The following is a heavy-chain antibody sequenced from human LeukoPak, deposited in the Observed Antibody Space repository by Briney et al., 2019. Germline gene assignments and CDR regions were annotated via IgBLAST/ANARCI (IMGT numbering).Heavy chain of an antibody. D-gene: IGHD3-10*01. CDR3: ARGPYYYGSGSYFGGYYFDY. V-gene: IGHV5-51*01. CDR1: GYSFTSYW. CDR2: IYPGDSDT. J-gene: IGHJ4*02. Sequence: GESLKISCKGSGYSFTSYWIGWVRQMPGKGLEWMGIIYPGDSDTRYSPSFQGQVTIPADKSISTAYLQWSSLKASDTAMYYCARGPYYYGSGSYFGGYYFDYWGQGTLVTVSS.